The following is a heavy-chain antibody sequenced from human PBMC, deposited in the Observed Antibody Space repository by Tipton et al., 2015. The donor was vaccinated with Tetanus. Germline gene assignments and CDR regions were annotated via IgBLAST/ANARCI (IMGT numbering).Heavy chain of an antibody. Sequence: TLSLTCTVSGGSISSYYWSWIRQPPGKGLEWIGYIYYSGSTNYNPSLKSRVTISVDTSKNQFSLKLSSVTAADTAVYYCARGTGDDWGQGTRVTASS. J-gene: IGHJ4*02. CDR3: ARGTGDD. CDR2: IYYSGST. CDR1: GGSISSYY. V-gene: IGHV4-59*01. D-gene: IGHD1-14*01.